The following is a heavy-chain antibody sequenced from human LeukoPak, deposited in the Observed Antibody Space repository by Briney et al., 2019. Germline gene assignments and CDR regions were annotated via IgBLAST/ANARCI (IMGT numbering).Heavy chain of an antibody. CDR2: IIPIFGTA. Sequence: GASVKVSCKASGGTFSSYAISWVRQAPGQGLEWMGGIIPIFGTANYAQKFQGRVTITADESTSTAYMELSSLRSEDTAVYYCARDVVVVPAARSLDYWGQGTLVTVSS. D-gene: IGHD2-2*01. J-gene: IGHJ4*02. V-gene: IGHV1-69*13. CDR1: GGTFSSYA. CDR3: ARDVVVVPAARSLDY.